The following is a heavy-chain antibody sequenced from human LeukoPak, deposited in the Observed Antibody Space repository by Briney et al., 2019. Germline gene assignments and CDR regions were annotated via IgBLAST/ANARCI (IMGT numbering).Heavy chain of an antibody. V-gene: IGHV4-39*01. CDR1: GGSISSSSYY. CDR3: ARLLDYGGNSVAFDI. J-gene: IGHJ3*02. Sequence: SETLSLTCTVSGGSISSSSYYWGWIPQPPGKGLEWIGNIYYSGSTYYNPSLKSRVTISVDTTKNQFSLKLSSVTAADAAVYYCARLLDYGGNSVAFDIWGQGTMVTVSS. CDR2: IYYSGST. D-gene: IGHD4-23*01.